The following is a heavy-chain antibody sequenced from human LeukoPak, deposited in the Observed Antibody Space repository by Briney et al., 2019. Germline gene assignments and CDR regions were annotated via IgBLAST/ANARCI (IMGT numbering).Heavy chain of an antibody. V-gene: IGHV4-38-2*02. CDR3: ARGVWGSYRIDY. J-gene: IGHJ4*02. D-gene: IGHD3-16*02. CDR2: IYHSGST. Sequence: SETLSLTCTVSGYSISSGYYWGWIRQPPGKGLEWIGSIYHSGSTYYNPSLKSRVTISVDTSKNQFSLKLNSVTAADTAVYYCARGVWGSYRIDYWGQGTLVTVSS. CDR1: GYSISSGYY.